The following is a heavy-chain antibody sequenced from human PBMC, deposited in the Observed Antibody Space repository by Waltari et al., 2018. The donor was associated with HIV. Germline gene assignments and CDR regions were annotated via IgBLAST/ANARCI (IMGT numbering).Heavy chain of an antibody. CDR2: ISYGGRNK. D-gene: IGHD3-22*01. Sequence: QVQLVASGGGVVQPGGSLRLSCVASGLTFSPFAFHWVRQAPGKGLEWVALISYGGRNKVYADSVKGRFTISRDNSKNTLYLQMNSLRAEDTAVYYCARDGHFYDSRPLDHWGQGTLVTVSS. CDR3: ARDGHFYDSRPLDH. V-gene: IGHV3-30*04. J-gene: IGHJ4*02. CDR1: GLTFSPFA.